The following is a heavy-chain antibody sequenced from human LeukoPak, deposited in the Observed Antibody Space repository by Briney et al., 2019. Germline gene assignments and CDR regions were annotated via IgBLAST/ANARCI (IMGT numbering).Heavy chain of an antibody. CDR3: ARDNSVGDVAWWFDP. CDR2: IIPIFGTT. Sequence: SVKVSCKASGGTVSSYAISWVRQAPGQGLEWMGGIIPIFGTTNYAQKFQGRVTITADESTSTAYMGLSSLRSEDTAVYYCARDNSVGDVAWWFDPWGQGTLVTVSS. V-gene: IGHV1-69*01. CDR1: GGTVSSYA. D-gene: IGHD1-26*01. J-gene: IGHJ5*02.